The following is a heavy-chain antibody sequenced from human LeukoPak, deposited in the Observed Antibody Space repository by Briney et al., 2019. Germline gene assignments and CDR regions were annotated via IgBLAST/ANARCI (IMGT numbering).Heavy chain of an antibody. V-gene: IGHV1-18*01. D-gene: IGHD3-3*01. Sequence: ASVKVSCKASGYTFTSYGISWVRQAPRQGLEWMGWISAYNGNTNYAQKLQGRVTMTTDTSTSTAYMELRSLRSDDTAVYYCARDRDTIFGVVIVPSDYWGQGTLVTVSS. CDR1: GYTFTSYG. J-gene: IGHJ4*02. CDR3: ARDRDTIFGVVIVPSDY. CDR2: ISAYNGNT.